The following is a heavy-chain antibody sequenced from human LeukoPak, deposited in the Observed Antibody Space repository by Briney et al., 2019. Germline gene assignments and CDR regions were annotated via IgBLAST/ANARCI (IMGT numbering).Heavy chain of an antibody. J-gene: IGHJ6*04. CDR3: AKKSCSSTSCYEDV. CDR2: ISGSGDNT. CDR1: GFTFSSYA. D-gene: IGHD2-2*01. V-gene: IGHV3-23*01. Sequence: GGSLTLSCAVSGFTFSSYAMSWVRQPPGKGLEWVSAISGSGDNTDYTDSVKGRFTISRDNSKNTLYLQMNSLRAEDTAVYYCAKKSCSSTSCYEDVWGKGTTVTFSS.